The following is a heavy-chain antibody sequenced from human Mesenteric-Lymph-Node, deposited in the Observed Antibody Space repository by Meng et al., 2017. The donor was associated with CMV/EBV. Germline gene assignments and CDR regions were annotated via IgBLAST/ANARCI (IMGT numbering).Heavy chain of an antibody. D-gene: IGHD1-26*01. Sequence: GSVSSGSYYWSWIRQPPGKGLEWIGYIYYSGRTNYNPSLKSRVTISVGTSKNQFSLKLSSVTAADTAVYYCARGGGSYYSQNWFDPWGQGTLVTVSS. CDR1: GSVSSGSYY. V-gene: IGHV4-61*01. J-gene: IGHJ5*02. CDR3: ARGGGSYYSQNWFDP. CDR2: IYYSGRT.